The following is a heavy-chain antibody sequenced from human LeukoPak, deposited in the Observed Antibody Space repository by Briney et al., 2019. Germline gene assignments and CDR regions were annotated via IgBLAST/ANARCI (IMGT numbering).Heavy chain of an antibody. CDR1: GVTLSSYA. V-gene: IGHV3-30*04. CDR2: ISYDGSNK. CDR3: ATEGHRSPL. Sequence: RRSLRLSCAASGVTLSSYATHWVRPAPRKGLEWVAVISYDGSNKYYADSVKGRFPISRDNSKNTLYLQMNSLRAEDTAVYYCATEGHRSPLWGRGTLVTVSS. J-gene: IGHJ2*01.